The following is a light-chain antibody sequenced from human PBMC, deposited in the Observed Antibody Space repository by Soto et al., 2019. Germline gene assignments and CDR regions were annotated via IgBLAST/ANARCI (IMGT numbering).Light chain of an antibody. V-gene: IGLV2-14*03. CDR3: NSFTTSSTLV. J-gene: IGLJ2*01. CDR2: DVS. CDR1: SSDVGAYNY. Sequence: QSALTQPASVSGSPGQSITISCTGTSSDVGAYNYVSWCQHHPGKAPKLMIYDVSNRPSGVSNRFSGSKSGNTASLTISGLQAEDEADYYCNSFTTSSTLVFGGGTKVTVL.